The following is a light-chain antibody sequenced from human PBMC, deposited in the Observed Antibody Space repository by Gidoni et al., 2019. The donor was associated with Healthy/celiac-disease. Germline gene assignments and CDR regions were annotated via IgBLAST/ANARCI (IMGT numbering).Light chain of an antibody. J-gene: IGLJ2*01. CDR3: NSRDSSGNHVL. CDR1: SLRSYY. Sequence: SSELTQDPALSVALGQTVRITCQGDSLRSYYASWYQQKPGQAPVLVIYGKNNRSSGIPDRFSGSSSGNTASLTITGTQAEDEADYYCNSRDSSGNHVLFGGGTKLTVL. CDR2: GKN. V-gene: IGLV3-19*01.